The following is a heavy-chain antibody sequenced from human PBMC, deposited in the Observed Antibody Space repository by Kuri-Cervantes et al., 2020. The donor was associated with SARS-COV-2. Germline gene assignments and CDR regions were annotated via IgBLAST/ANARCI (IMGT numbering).Heavy chain of an antibody. V-gene: IGHV4-38-2*02. CDR1: GSSFSSSYY. CDR2: IYHTGRT. J-gene: IGHJ4*02. D-gene: IGHD6-19*01. CDR3: ARDSRKNSGWYIDY. Sequence: SETLSLTCAVSGSSFSSSYYWGWIRQPPGKGLEWIGSIYHTGRTYYNPSLKSRVTISADTSKNHVSLKLSSVTAADTAVYYCARDSRKNSGWYIDYWGQGTLVTVSS.